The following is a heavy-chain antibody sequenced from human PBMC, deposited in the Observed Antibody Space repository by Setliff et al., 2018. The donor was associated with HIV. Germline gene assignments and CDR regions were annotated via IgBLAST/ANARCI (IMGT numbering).Heavy chain of an antibody. Sequence: GGSLRLSCAASGFNVNNKYMSWVRQAPGKGLEWVSIIYSDDYTKYADSLKGRFTISRDTSKKTVDLQMNSLRADDTAVYYCVKDVVKFWSGSGALDFWGPGTLVTVSS. CDR3: VKDVVKFWSGSGALDF. D-gene: IGHD3-3*01. V-gene: IGHV3-66*01. J-gene: IGHJ4*02. CDR1: GFNVNNKY. CDR2: IYSDDYT.